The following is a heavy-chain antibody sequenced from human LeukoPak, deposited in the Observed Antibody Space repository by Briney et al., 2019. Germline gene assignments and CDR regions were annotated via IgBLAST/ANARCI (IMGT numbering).Heavy chain of an antibody. V-gene: IGHV4-30-4*08. CDR1: GGSISSGDYY. J-gene: IGHJ4*02. D-gene: IGHD6-13*01. Sequence: SETLSLTCTVSGGSISSGDYYWSWIRQPPGKGLEWIGYIYYSGSTYYNPSLKSRVTISVDTSKNQFSLKLSSVTAPDTAVYYCARGWYSSSWYVDQFDYWGQGTLVTVSS. CDR2: IYYSGST. CDR3: ARGWYSSSWYVDQFDY.